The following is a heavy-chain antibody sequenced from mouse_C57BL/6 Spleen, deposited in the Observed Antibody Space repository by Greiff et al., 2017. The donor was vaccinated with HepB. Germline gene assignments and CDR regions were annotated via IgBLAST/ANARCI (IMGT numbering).Heavy chain of an antibody. Sequence: QVQLQQSGPELVKPGASVKISCKASGYAFSSSWMNWVKQRPGKGLEWIGRIYPGDGDTNYNGKFKGKATLTADKSSSTAYMQLSSLTSEDSAVYFCAYTVVATRYFDVWGTGTTVTVSS. CDR3: AYTVVATRYFDV. CDR2: IYPGDGDT. J-gene: IGHJ1*03. CDR1: GYAFSSSW. D-gene: IGHD1-1*01. V-gene: IGHV1-82*01.